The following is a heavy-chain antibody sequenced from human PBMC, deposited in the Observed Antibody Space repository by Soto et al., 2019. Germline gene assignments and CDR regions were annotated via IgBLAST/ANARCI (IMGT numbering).Heavy chain of an antibody. Sequence: QVQLVQSGAEVKKPGASVKVSCKASGYTFTSCGISWVRQAPGQGLAWMGWISAYNGNTNYAQKLQGRVTMTTDTSASTGYMELRSLISDDTAVYYCSIIRPSIPDYGMNVWGQGATVTVSS. CDR3: SIIRPSIPDYGMNV. J-gene: IGHJ6*02. CDR2: ISAYNGNT. CDR1: GYTFTSCG. D-gene: IGHD2-21*01. V-gene: IGHV1-18*04.